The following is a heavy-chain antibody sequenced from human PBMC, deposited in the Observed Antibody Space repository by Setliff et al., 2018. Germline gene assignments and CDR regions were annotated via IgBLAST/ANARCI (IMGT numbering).Heavy chain of an antibody. D-gene: IGHD2-2*01. V-gene: IGHV1-18*01. CDR2: ISVYSGNT. Sequence: GASVKVSCKASGGTFRTDGFNWVRQAPGQGLEWMGWISVYSGNTNYAQKLQGRVTMTTDASTNTAYMELRGLTSDDTAVYYCSRLVRYCSRTTCQTASGAELWGQGTLVTVSS. CDR3: SRLVRYCSRTTCQTASGAEL. CDR1: GGTFRTDG. J-gene: IGHJ4*02.